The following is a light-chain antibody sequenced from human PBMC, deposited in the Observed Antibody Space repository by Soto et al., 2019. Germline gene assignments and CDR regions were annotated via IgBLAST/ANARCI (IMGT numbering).Light chain of an antibody. J-gene: IGKJ1*01. V-gene: IGKV1-5*01. Sequence: DIQMTQSPSTLSASVGDRVTITCRASQSISIWLAWYQQKPGKAPKLLIYDASTLESGVPSRFGGSGCGTEFTLTISSLQPDDIAIYYCQQYYTHSATFGQGTKV. CDR3: QQYYTHSAT. CDR1: QSISIW. CDR2: DAS.